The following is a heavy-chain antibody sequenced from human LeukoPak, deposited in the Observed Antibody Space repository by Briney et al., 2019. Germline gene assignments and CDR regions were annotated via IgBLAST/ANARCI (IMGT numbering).Heavy chain of an antibody. CDR1: GGTFSSYT. D-gene: IGHD5-18*01. Sequence: SVKVSCKASGGTFSSYTISWVRQAPGQGLEWMGRIIPILGIANYAQKFQGRVTITADKSTSTAYMELSRLRSEDTAVYYCARVSVSYGYFDYWGQGTLVTVSS. CDR2: IIPILGIA. V-gene: IGHV1-69*02. J-gene: IGHJ4*02. CDR3: ARVSVSYGYFDY.